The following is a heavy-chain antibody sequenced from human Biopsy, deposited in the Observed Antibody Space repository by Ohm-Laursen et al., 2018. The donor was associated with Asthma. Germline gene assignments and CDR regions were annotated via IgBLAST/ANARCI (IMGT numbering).Heavy chain of an antibody. J-gene: IGHJ3*01. CDR3: ARTYYDFLTGQVKDVFGV. CDR2: VNTGNGDT. V-gene: IGHV1-3*04. D-gene: IGHD3-9*01. CDR1: GYNFISFA. Sequence: SVKVSCKASGYNFISFAIHWVRQAPGQRLEWMGWVNTGNGDTKYSQKFQGRVTITRDTSASTDYMELRSLRSEDTATYYCARTYYDFLTGQVKDVFGVWGQGTMVTVSS.